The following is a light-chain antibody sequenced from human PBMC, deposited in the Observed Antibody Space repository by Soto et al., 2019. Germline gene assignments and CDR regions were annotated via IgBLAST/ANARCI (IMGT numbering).Light chain of an antibody. CDR3: AAWDDSLNGRV. V-gene: IGLV1-44*01. Sequence: QSVLTQPPSASGTPGQRVTIYCSGSSSNIGSNTVNWYQQLPGTAPKLLIYSNNHRPSGVPDRFSGSKSGTSASLAISGLQYKDADDYYCAAWDDSLNGRVFGGGTKLTVL. CDR2: SNN. CDR1: SSNIGSNT. J-gene: IGLJ2*01.